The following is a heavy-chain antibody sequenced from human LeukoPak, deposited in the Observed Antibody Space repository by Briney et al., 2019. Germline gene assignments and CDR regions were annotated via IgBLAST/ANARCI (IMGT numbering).Heavy chain of an antibody. D-gene: IGHD1-26*01. J-gene: IGHJ6*02. V-gene: IGHV3-48*01. CDR1: GFTFRSHS. Sequence: GGSLRLSCAASGFTFRSHSMNWVRQAPGKGLEWVSYISSSSSTIYYADSVKGRFTISRDNAKNSLCLQMNSLRAEDTAVYYCARDLWYSGSYYGGLDVWGQGTTVTVSS. CDR2: ISSSSSTI. CDR3: ARDLWYSGSYYGGLDV.